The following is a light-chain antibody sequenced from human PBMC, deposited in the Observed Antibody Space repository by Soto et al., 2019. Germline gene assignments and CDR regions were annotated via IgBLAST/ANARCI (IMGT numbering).Light chain of an antibody. CDR3: QQNSNIPYT. V-gene: IGKV4-1*01. CDR1: QSVFYSSNNKNF. Sequence: DIVMTQSPDSLAVSLGEGATINCKSSQSVFYSSNNKNFLAWYQQKPGQPPKLLIHWASTRESGVPDRFSGSESGTDFPPTINSLQAEDVAIYNCQQNSNIPYTLAQGSKLEIK. CDR2: WAS. J-gene: IGKJ2*01.